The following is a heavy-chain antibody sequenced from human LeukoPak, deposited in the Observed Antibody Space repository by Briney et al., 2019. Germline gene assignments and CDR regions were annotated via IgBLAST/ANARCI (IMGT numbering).Heavy chain of an antibody. CDR2: IKSKTDGGTT. J-gene: IGHJ6*02. V-gene: IGHV3-15*01. Sequence: GGSLRLSCAASGFTFSNAWMSWVRQAPGKGLEWVGRIKSKTDGGTTDYAAPVKGRFTISRDDSKNTLYLQMNSLKTEDTAVYYCTTAEGAGKKDYYGMDVWGQGTTVTVSS. CDR3: TTAEGAGKKDYYGMDV. CDR1: GFTFSNAW. D-gene: IGHD1-26*01.